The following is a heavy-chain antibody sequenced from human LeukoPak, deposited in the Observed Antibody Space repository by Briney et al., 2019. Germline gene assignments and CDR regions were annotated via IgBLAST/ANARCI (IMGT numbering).Heavy chain of an antibody. V-gene: IGHV3-64*04. Sequence: GGSLRLSCSASGFTFSSYAMHWVRQAPGKGLEYVSAISSNGGSTYYADSVKGRFTISRDNSKNTLYLQMNSLKTEDTAVYYCTTDPVGYPFDYWGQGTLVTVSS. CDR1: GFTFSSYA. J-gene: IGHJ4*02. CDR3: TTDPVGYPFDY. D-gene: IGHD3-16*02. CDR2: ISSNGGST.